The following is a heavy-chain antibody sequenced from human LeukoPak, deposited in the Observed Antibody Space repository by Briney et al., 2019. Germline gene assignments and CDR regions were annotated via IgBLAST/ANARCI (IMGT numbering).Heavy chain of an antibody. V-gene: IGHV3-74*01. Sequence: PGGSLRLPCAASGFTFTTYWMHWVRQAPGQGLVWVSRINSDGSSTNYADSVKGRFSISRDNARNTVYLQMNSLRAEDTAVYFCARLRCDVGDCYSAGQNFWGQGTLVTVSS. CDR2: INSDGSST. CDR3: ARLRCDVGDCYSAGQNF. J-gene: IGHJ4*02. D-gene: IGHD2-21*02. CDR1: GFTFTTYW.